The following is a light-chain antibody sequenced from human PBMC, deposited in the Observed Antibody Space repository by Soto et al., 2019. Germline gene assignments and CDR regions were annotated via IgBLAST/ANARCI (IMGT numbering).Light chain of an antibody. V-gene: IGLV3-21*02. CDR2: DDS. J-gene: IGLJ1*01. CDR3: QVWDSSSDHYV. CDR1: NIRSKS. Sequence: LTQPPSVSVAPGQTARIACGGNNIRSKSVHWYQQKPGQAPVLVVCDDSVRPSGIPERFSGSNSENTATLTISRVEAGVEADYFCQVWDSSSDHYVFGAGTKVTVL.